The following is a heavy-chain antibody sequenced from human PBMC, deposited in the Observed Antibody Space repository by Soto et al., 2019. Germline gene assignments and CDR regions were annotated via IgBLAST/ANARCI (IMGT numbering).Heavy chain of an antibody. D-gene: IGHD4-4*01. J-gene: IGHJ4*02. CDR3: VKDKLYSNYEHYFHH. Sequence: PGGSLRLSCAASGFSFQNYAMHWVRQAPGKGLEWVSGISWNRGTIGYADSVRGRFTISRDNAKNSLYLQMNSLRPEDTAFYYCVKDKLYSNYEHYFHHWGQGTLVTVSS. CDR2: ISWNRGTI. V-gene: IGHV3-9*01. CDR1: GFSFQNYA.